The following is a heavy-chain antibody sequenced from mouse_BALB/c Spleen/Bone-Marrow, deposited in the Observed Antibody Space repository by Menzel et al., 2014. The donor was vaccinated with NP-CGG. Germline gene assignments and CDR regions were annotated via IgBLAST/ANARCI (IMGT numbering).Heavy chain of an antibody. CDR2: INPSNGRT. V-gene: IGHV1S81*02. CDR3: ARTYFDY. J-gene: IGHJ2*01. CDR1: GYTFTSYW. Sequence: QLKESGAELVKPGASVKLSCKASGYTFTSYWMHWVKQRPGQGLEWIGEINPSNGRTNYNEKFKSKATLTVDKSSSTAYMQLSSLTSEDSAVYYCARTYFDYWGQGTTLTVSS.